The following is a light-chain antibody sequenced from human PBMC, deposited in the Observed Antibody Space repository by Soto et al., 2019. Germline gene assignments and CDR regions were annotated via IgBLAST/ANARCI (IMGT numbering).Light chain of an antibody. CDR1: QSVSSSY. J-gene: IGKJ5*01. CDR3: QQYGSSPPIT. V-gene: IGKV3D-20*01. Sequence: EIVLTQSPGTLSLSPGERATLSCRAIQSVSSSYLAWYQQKPGLAPRLLIYDASSRATGIPDRFSGSGSGTDFTLTISRLEPEDFAVYYCQQYGSSPPITFGQGTRLEIK. CDR2: DAS.